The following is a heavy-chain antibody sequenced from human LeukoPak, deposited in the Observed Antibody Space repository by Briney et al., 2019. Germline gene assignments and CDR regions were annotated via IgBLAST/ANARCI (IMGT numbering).Heavy chain of an antibody. CDR1: GYTFSNAW. CDR2: IKTKTDDGTT. J-gene: IGHJ3*02. CDR3: TTGGADTGRFDI. Sequence: VQPGGSLRLSCAASGYTFSNAWMSWIRQAPGKGLEWVGLIKTKTDDGTTDYAAPVRGRFTISRGDSKNTLYLQMNSLKTEDTAVYYCTTGGADTGRFDIWGQGTMVTVSS. V-gene: IGHV3-15*01. D-gene: IGHD1-1*01.